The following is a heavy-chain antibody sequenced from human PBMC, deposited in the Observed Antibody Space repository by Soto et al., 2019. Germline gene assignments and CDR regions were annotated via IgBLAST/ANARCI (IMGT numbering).Heavy chain of an antibody. V-gene: IGHV5-51*01. J-gene: IGHJ5*02. Sequence: GESLKISCKTSGYSFNTYWIDWVRQVPGKGLEWMGIIYPGDSDTTYSPSFQGQVTISADKSISTAYLQWSSLKASDTAMYYCARLSGATVTTWRMEEDWFDPWGQGTLVTVSS. CDR3: ARLSGATVTTWRMEEDWFDP. CDR2: IYPGDSDT. CDR1: GYSFNTYW. D-gene: IGHD4-4*01.